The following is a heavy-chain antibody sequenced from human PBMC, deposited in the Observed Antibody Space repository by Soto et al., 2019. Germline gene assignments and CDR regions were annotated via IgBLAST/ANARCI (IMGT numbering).Heavy chain of an antibody. CDR1: GGSISSYY. D-gene: IGHD2-15*01. Sequence: SETLSLTCTVSGGSISSYYWSWIRQPPGKGLEWIGYIYYSGNTNYNPSLKSRVTISVDTSRNQFSLKLSSVTAADTAVYYCARHVRFCSGGSCYSSFDYWGQGTLVTVS. CDR3: ARHVRFCSGGSCYSSFDY. CDR2: IYYSGNT. V-gene: IGHV4-59*08. J-gene: IGHJ4*02.